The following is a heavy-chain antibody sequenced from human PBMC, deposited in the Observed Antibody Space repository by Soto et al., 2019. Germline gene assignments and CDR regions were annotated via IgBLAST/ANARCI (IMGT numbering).Heavy chain of an antibody. D-gene: IGHD2-21*02. CDR2: IYHSGNT. J-gene: IGHJ6*02. V-gene: IGHV4-38-2*01. Sequence: SETLSLTCVVSGYSIRSGYYWGWVRQPPGKGLEWIGSIYHSGNTFYNPSLKSRVTISVDTSKNQFSLKLSSVTAADTAVYYCARATSGDSRIYYLYGLDVWGQGTTVTVSS. CDR3: ARATSGDSRIYYLYGLDV. CDR1: GYSIRSGYY.